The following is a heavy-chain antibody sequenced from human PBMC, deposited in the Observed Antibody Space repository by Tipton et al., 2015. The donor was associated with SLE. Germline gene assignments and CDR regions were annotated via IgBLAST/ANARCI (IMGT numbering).Heavy chain of an antibody. CDR3: ARGEPEGWFDP. J-gene: IGHJ5*02. Sequence: TLSLTCTVSGGSTGNNYWNWIRQSTGKGLEWIGRFYTDGSTRHKPSLESRLSPSFESRVTMSVDPSKNQFSLTLMSVTAAYTAVYFCARGEPEGWFDPWGQGTLVTVSS. CDR2: FYTDGST. CDR1: GGSTGNNY. D-gene: IGHD1-14*01. V-gene: IGHV4-4*07.